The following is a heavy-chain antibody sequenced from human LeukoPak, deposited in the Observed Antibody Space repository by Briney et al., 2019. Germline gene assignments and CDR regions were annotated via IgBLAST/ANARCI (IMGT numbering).Heavy chain of an antibody. J-gene: IGHJ6*03. CDR3: ARTKRGYDILTGYHKSYFYYYMDV. CDR2: INHSGGS. CDR1: GGSFSDSY. Sequence: PSETLSLTCIVSGGSFSDSYWSWVRRPPGKGLEWIGEINHSGGSPYNPSLKSRVTLSVDMSKNQISLKLTSMTAADSATYYCARTKRGYDILTGYHKSYFYYYMDVWGTGTTVTVSS. V-gene: IGHV4-34*01. D-gene: IGHD3-9*01.